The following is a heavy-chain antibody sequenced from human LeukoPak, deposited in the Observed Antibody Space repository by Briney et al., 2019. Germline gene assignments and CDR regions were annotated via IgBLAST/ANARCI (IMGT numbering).Heavy chain of an antibody. CDR2: IKQDGSAK. V-gene: IGHV3-7*01. Sequence: GGSLRLSCAATGFTFSTYWMSWVRQAPGKGLEWVANIKQDGSAKYYVDSVKGRFTISRDNAKNSLYLQMNSLRAEDTGVYYCAKLSIAAAASNWFDPWGQGTLVTVSS. CDR1: GFTFSTYW. D-gene: IGHD6-13*01. CDR3: AKLSIAAAASNWFDP. J-gene: IGHJ5*02.